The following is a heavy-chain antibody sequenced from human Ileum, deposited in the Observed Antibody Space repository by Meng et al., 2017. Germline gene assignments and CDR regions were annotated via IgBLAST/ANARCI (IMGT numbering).Heavy chain of an antibody. Sequence: QVQPEQSVPEVKKPGASGKISCKASDYTFTGYGVSWVPQAPGQGIEWMAWLGAHDGDTSHAPKFQGRVTVSADRPTATAYMELRSLRSDDTAVYYCARGTPGRSYSDYWGQGTLVTVSS. CDR2: LGAHDGDT. CDR3: ARGTPGRSYSDY. CDR1: DYTFTGYG. V-gene: IGHV1-18*01. J-gene: IGHJ4*02. D-gene: IGHD3-10*01.